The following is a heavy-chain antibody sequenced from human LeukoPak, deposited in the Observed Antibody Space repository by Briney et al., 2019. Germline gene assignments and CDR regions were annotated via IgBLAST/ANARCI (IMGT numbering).Heavy chain of an antibody. J-gene: IGHJ4*02. CDR2: IWYDGSNK. CDR3: ARRRGYSGYDLDY. V-gene: IGHV3-33*01. CDR1: GFTFSSYG. D-gene: IGHD5-12*01. Sequence: GGSLRLSCAASGFTFSSYGMHLVRQAPGKGLEWVAVIWYDGSNKYYADSVKGRFTISKDNSKNTLYLQMNSLRAEDTAVYYCARRRGYSGYDLDYWGQGTLVTVSS.